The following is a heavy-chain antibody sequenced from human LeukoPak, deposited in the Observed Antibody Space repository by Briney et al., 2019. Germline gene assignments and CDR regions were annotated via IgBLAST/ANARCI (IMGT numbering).Heavy chain of an antibody. Sequence: GGTLRLSCAASGFTFSSYAMSWVRQAPGKGLEWVSTISTNVGGTYYADSVKGRFTISRDNSRNTLYLQMNSLRAEDTAVYYCAKTCYMDVWGKGTTVTISS. J-gene: IGHJ6*03. V-gene: IGHV3-23*01. CDR2: ISTNVGGT. CDR3: AKTCYMDV. CDR1: GFTFSSYA.